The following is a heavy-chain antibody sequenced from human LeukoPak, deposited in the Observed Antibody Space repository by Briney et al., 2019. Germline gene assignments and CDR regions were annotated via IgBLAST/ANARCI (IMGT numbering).Heavy chain of an antibody. CDR1: GFTFSSYT. V-gene: IGHV3-21*01. Sequence: GGSLRLSCAASGFTFSSYTMNWVRQAPGKGLEWVSSISSSSNYINYADSVKGRFTTSRDNATNSLYLQMNSLRAEDTAVYYCARSFSGWYHDYWGQGTLVTVSS. D-gene: IGHD6-19*01. CDR2: ISSSSNYI. J-gene: IGHJ4*02. CDR3: ARSFSGWYHDY.